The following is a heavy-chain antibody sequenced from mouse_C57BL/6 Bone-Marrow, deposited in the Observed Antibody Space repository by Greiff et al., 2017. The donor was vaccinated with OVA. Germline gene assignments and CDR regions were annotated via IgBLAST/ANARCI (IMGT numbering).Heavy chain of an antibody. V-gene: IGHV1-82*01. CDR2: IYPGDGDT. CDR1: GYAFSSSW. Sequence: VQGVESGPELVKPGASVKISCKASGYAFSSSWMNWVKQRPGKGLEWIGRIYPGDGDTNYNGKFKGKATLTADKSSSTAYMQLSSLTSEDSAVYFCASSPYAMDYWGQGTSVTVSS. CDR3: ASSPYAMDY. D-gene: IGHD6-1*01. J-gene: IGHJ4*01.